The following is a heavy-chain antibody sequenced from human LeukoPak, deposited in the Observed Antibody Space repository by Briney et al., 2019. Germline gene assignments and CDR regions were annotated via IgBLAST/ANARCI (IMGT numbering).Heavy chain of an antibody. D-gene: IGHD3-10*01. Sequence: QPSETLSLTCTVSGGSISGYYWSWIRQPPGKGLEWVSVIYSDGRTYYADSVKGRFTISRDNSKNTLYLQMNSLRAEDTAVYYCARDSGRFDVFDIWGQGTMVTVSS. CDR2: IYSDGRT. V-gene: IGHV3-53*01. J-gene: IGHJ3*02. CDR1: GGSISGYY. CDR3: ARDSGRFDVFDI.